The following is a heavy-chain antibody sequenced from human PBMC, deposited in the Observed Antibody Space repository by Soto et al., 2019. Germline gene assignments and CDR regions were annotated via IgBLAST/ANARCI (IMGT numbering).Heavy chain of an antibody. CDR1: GFTFSSYW. CDR2: IKQDGSEK. CDR3: ERDNWNDVRPMDY. V-gene: IGHV3-7*01. Sequence: VQLVESGGGLVQPGGSLRLSCAASGFTFSSYWMSWVRQAPGKGLEWVANIKQDGSEKKYVDSVKGRFTISRDNAKNSLYLQMNSLRAEDTAAYYCERDNWNDVRPMDYWGQGTQVTVSS. D-gene: IGHD1-20*01. J-gene: IGHJ4*02.